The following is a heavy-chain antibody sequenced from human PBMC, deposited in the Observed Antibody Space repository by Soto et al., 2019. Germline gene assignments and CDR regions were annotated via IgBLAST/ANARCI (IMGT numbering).Heavy chain of an antibody. CDR3: AKDGLEFGYYPSWNWFVP. J-gene: IGHJ5*02. V-gene: IGHV3-23*01. CDR1: GFTFSSYA. D-gene: IGHD1-26*01. Sequence: GVSLRLSCAASGFTFSSYAMSWVRQAPGKGLEWVSAISGSGGSTYYADSVKGRFTISRDNSKKTLYLQMNSLRAEDTAVYYCAKDGLEFGYYPSWNWFVPWGQVSLVTVSS. CDR2: ISGSGGST.